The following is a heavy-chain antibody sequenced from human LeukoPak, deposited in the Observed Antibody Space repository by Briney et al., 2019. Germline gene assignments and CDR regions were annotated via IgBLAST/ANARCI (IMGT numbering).Heavy chain of an antibody. V-gene: IGHV1-8*01. D-gene: IGHD2-2*01. J-gene: IGHJ4*02. CDR2: MYPTSGNT. CDR3: ARGRYSNTWYVDI. CDR1: GYTFTNQD. Sequence: ASVKVSCKASGYTFTNQDINWVRQATGQGLEWMGWMYPTSGNTGSAQKFQGRLTMTRDTSVSTAYMELSSLRSEDTAVYYCARGRYSNTWYVDIWGQGTLVTVSS.